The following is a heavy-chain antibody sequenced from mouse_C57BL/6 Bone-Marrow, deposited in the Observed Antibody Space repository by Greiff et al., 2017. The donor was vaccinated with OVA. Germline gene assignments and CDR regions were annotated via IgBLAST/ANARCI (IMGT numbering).Heavy chain of an antibody. Sequence: VQGVESGAELAKPGASVKLSCKASGYTFTSYWMHWVKQRPGQGLEWIGYINPSSGYTKYNQKFKDKATLTADKSSGTAYMQLSSLTYEDAAVYDCARRRRGDWFAYWGQGTLVTVSA. D-gene: IGHD2-12*01. V-gene: IGHV1-7*01. J-gene: IGHJ3*01. CDR1: GYTFTSYW. CDR2: INPSSGYT. CDR3: ARRRRGDWFAY.